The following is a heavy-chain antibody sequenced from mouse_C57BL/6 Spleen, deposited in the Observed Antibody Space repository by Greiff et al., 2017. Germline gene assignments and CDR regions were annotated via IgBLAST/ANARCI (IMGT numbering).Heavy chain of an antibody. CDR3: ARERLRRYAMDY. CDR1: GFTFSDYG. Sequence: EVHLVESGGGLVKPGGSLKLSCAASGFTFSDYGMHWVRPAPEKGLEWVAYISSGSSTIYYADTVKGRFTISRDNAKKPLVLQMTSLRSEYTAMYYCARERLRRYAMDYWGQGTSVTVSS. V-gene: IGHV5-17*01. J-gene: IGHJ4*01. CDR2: ISSGSSTI. D-gene: IGHD2-2*01.